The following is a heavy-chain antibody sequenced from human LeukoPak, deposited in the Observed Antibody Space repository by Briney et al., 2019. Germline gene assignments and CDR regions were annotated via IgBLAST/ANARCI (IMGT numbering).Heavy chain of an antibody. CDR1: GGSISSGGYY. V-gene: IGHV4-31*03. CDR3: ARDRYDSSGYYYYGMDV. J-gene: IGHJ6*02. CDR2: IYYSGST. D-gene: IGHD3-22*01. Sequence: SQTLSLTCTVSGGSISSGGYYWSWIRQHPGKGLEWIGYIYYSGSTYYNPSLKSRVTISVGTSKNQFSLKLSSVTAADTAVYYCARDRYDSSGYYYYGMDVWGQGTTVTVSS.